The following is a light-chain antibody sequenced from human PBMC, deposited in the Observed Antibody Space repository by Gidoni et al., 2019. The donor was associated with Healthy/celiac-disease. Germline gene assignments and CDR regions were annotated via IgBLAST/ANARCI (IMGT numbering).Light chain of an antibody. CDR1: SSDVGAYNY. CDR2: DVS. V-gene: IGLV2-14*03. J-gene: IGLJ3*02. CDR3: SSYTSSSTLDWV. Sequence: QSALTQPASISMSPGPSLTISCTGTSSDVGAYNYVSWYPQHPGKAPKLMIYDVSNRPYGVSNRFSGAKAGNTAALTISGLQAEDEDDYYCSSYTSSSTLDWVFGGGTKLTVL.